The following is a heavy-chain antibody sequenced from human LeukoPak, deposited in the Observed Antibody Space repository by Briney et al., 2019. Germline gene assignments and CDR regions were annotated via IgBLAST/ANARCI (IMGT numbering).Heavy chain of an antibody. CDR2: LDWDDEK. CDR1: GFSLSTSGMC. CDR3: ARISARSGTDYYFDY. V-gene: IGHV2-70*11. J-gene: IGHJ4*02. D-gene: IGHD1-26*01. Sequence: SGPALVTPTQTLTLTCTFSGFSLSTSGMCVNWIRQSPGKALHWLARLDWDDEKYHSTSLKTRLTISKDTSKNQVVLTLTNMDPVDTATYFCARISARSGTDYYFDYWGQGTLVTVSS.